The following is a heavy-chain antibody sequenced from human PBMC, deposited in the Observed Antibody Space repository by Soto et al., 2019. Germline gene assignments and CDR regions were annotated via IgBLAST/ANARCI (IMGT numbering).Heavy chain of an antibody. CDR1: GYTLTELS. J-gene: IGHJ3*02. V-gene: IGHV1-24*01. D-gene: IGHD2-2*01. CDR2: FDPEDGET. CDR3: ATDCGVVPAAIHAFDI. Sequence: ASVKVSCKVSGYTLTELSMHWVRQAPGKGLEWMGGFDPEDGETIYAQKFQGRVTMTEDTSTDTAYMELSSLRSEDTAVYYCATDCGVVPAAIHAFDIWGQGTMVTVSS.